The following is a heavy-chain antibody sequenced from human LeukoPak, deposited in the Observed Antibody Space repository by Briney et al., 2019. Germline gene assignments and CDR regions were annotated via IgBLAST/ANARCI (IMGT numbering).Heavy chain of an antibody. V-gene: IGHV4-39*01. Sequence: SETLSLTCTVSGGSISSSSYYWGWIRQPPGKGLEWIGSIYYSGSTYYNPSLKSRVTISADTSKNQFSLKLSSVTAADTAVYYCATYYGSGSYSIFYYYYYMDVWGKGTTVTVSS. J-gene: IGHJ6*03. CDR3: ATYYGSGSYSIFYYYYYMDV. CDR2: IYYSGST. D-gene: IGHD3-10*01. CDR1: GGSISSSSYY.